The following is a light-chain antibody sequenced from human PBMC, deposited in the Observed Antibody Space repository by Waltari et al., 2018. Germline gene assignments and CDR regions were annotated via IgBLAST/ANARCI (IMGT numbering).Light chain of an antibody. CDR1: QSISRW. CDR2: TAS. Sequence: DIQMTQSPSSLSASVGDRGNITCRAGQSISRWLAWYQQKPGKAPSLLIYTASTLQSGVPSRFSGSGSGTEFTLTISSLQPDDFATYYCQQYITYPWTVGQGTKVETK. CDR3: QQYITYPWT. V-gene: IGKV1-5*03. J-gene: IGKJ1*01.